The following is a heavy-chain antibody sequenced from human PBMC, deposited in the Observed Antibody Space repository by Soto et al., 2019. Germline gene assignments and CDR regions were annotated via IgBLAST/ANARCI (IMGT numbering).Heavy chain of an antibody. CDR1: GFTFSDYY. D-gene: IGHD3-10*01. CDR3: ASDHVVRGRNGMDV. CDR2: ISSSSSYT. V-gene: IGHV3-11*06. Sequence: QVQLVESGGGLVKPGGSLRLSCEASGFTFSDYYMSWIRQAPGQGLEWVSYISSSSSYTNYADSVKGRFTISRDNAKNSLYLQMNSLRAEDTAVYYCASDHVVRGRNGMDVWGQGTTVTVSS. J-gene: IGHJ6*02.